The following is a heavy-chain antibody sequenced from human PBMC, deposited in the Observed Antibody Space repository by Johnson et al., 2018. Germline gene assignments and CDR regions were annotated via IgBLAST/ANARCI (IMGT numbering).Heavy chain of an antibody. V-gene: IGHV3-66*02. D-gene: IGHD3/OR15-3a*01. CDR3: ARGPTPGLGLAFDI. CDR2: IYSGGST. Sequence: EVQLVESGGGLVQPGGSLRLSCAASGFTVSSNYMSWVRQAPGTGLEWVSVIYSGGSTYYAASVKGRFTISRDNSKNTLYRQMNSLRAEDTAVYYCARGPTPGLGLAFDIWGQGTMVTVSS. CDR1: GFTVSSNY. J-gene: IGHJ3*02.